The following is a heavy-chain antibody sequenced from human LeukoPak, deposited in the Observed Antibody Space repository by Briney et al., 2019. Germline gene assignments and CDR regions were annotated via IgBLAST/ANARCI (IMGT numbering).Heavy chain of an antibody. D-gene: IGHD3-10*01. CDR2: IYTSGST. J-gene: IGHJ4*02. CDR3: ARETGYYGSGSGIDY. CDR1: GGSISSYY. V-gene: IGHV4-4*07. Sequence: KPSETLSLTCTVSGGSISSYYWSWIRQPAGKGLEWIRRIYTSGSTNYNPSLKSRGTMSVDTSKNQFSLKLSSVTAADTAVYYCARETGYYGSGSGIDYWGQGTLVTVSS.